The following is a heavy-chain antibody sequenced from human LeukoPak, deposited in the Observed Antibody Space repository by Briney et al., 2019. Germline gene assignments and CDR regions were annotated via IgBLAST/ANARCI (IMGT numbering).Heavy chain of an antibody. J-gene: IGHJ6*03. Sequence: ASVKVSCKASGYTFTSYGISWVRQAPGQGLEWMGWISAYNGNTNYAQKLQGRVTMTTDTSTSTAYMELRSLRSDDTAAYYCARGCSSTSCPFPCDYYYYMDVWGKGTTVTVSS. V-gene: IGHV1-18*01. CDR1: GYTFTSYG. CDR2: ISAYNGNT. CDR3: ARGCSSTSCPFPCDYYYYMDV. D-gene: IGHD2-2*01.